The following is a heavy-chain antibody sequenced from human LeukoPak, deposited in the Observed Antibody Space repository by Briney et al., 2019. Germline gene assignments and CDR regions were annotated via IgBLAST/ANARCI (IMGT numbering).Heavy chain of an antibody. Sequence: SEALSLTCAVYGGSFSGYYWSWIRQPPGKGLEWIGEINHSGSTNYNPSLKSRVTISVDTSKNQFSLKLSSVTAADTAVYYCARAPAEYYYDSSGADHDAFDIWGQGTMVTVSS. CDR2: INHSGST. V-gene: IGHV4-34*01. J-gene: IGHJ3*02. CDR1: GGSFSGYY. CDR3: ARAPAEYYYDSSGADHDAFDI. D-gene: IGHD3-22*01.